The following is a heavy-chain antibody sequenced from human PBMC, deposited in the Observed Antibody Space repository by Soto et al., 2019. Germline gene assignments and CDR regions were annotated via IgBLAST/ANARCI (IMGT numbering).Heavy chain of an antibody. D-gene: IGHD5-18*01. CDR1: GVSFSSYA. V-gene: IGHV3-21*01. J-gene: IGHJ6*03. CDR3: ARCPADGYNYGPSYYYYYMDV. Sequence: PGGSLRLSCASSGVSFSSYAINWVRQAPGKGLEWVSSISGSGSYMYYADSVKGRFTISRDNAKNSLYLQMNGLRAEDTAVYYCARCPADGYNYGPSYYYYYMDVWGKGTTVTVSS. CDR2: ISGSGSYM.